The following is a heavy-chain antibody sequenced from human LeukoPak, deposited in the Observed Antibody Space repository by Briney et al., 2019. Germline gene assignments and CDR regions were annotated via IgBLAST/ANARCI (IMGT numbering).Heavy chain of an antibody. CDR3: ARGDRGIAAAGITI. Sequence: SGGPLRLSCAASGFTFRSYWMHWVRQAPGKGLVWVSRINSDGSSTSYADSVKGRFTISRDNAKNTLYLQMNSLRAEDTAVYYCARGDRGIAAAGITIWGQGTMVTVSS. D-gene: IGHD6-13*01. CDR1: GFTFRSYW. J-gene: IGHJ3*02. V-gene: IGHV3-74*01. CDR2: INSDGSST.